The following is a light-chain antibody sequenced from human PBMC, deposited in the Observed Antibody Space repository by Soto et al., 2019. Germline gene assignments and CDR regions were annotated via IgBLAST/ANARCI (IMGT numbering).Light chain of an antibody. Sequence: EIVMTQSPATLPVSPWERPTLSCTASQRVSSNLACYQQKPRQAPRPLIYGASTRATGVPARFSGSGSGTAFTLTISSLQSEDFAVYYCQQYNNWPLTFGQGTKVDIK. CDR3: QQYNNWPLT. CDR2: GAS. CDR1: QRVSSN. V-gene: IGKV3-15*01. J-gene: IGKJ1*01.